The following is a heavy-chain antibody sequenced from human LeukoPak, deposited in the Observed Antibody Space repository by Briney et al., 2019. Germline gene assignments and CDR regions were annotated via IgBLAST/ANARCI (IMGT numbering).Heavy chain of an antibody. Sequence: SVKVSCKASGGTFSSYAISWVRQAPGQGLEWMGGIIPIFGTANYAQKFQGRVTITADKSTSTAYMELSSLRSEDTAVYYCARGGYYDILTGYRNWFDPWGQGTLVTVSS. CDR1: GGTFSSYA. CDR3: ARGGYYDILTGYRNWFDP. CDR2: IIPIFGTA. J-gene: IGHJ5*02. V-gene: IGHV1-69*06. D-gene: IGHD3-9*01.